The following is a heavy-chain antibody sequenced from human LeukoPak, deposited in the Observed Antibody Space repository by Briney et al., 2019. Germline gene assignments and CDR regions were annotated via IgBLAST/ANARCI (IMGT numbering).Heavy chain of an antibody. J-gene: IGHJ3*02. CDR2: IFYTGRV. CDR1: GGSISSGVYY. Sequence: PSQTLSLTCTVSGGSISSGVYYWSWIRQHPGKGLEWMGYIFYTGRVSYNPSLKSRITISVDTSKNQFSLKLSSVTAADTAVYYCASPLIGFELNDAFDIWGQGTMVTVSS. CDR3: ASPLIGFELNDAFDI. V-gene: IGHV4-30-4*01. D-gene: IGHD2/OR15-2a*01.